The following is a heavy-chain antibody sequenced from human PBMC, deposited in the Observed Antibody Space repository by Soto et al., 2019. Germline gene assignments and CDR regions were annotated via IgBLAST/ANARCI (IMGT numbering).Heavy chain of an antibody. CDR2: IYYSGST. J-gene: IGHJ4*02. CDR1: GGSISSYY. D-gene: IGHD3-3*01. CDR3: ARGPYWEWPLDY. Sequence: SETLSLTCTVSGGSISSYYWSWIRQPPGKGLEWIGYIYYSGSTNYNPSLKSRVTISVDTSKNQFSLKLSSVTAADTAVYYCARGPYWEWPLDYWGQGTLVTVSS. V-gene: IGHV4-59*01.